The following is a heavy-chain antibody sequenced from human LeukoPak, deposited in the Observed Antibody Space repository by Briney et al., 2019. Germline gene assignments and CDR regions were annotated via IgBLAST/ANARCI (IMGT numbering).Heavy chain of an antibody. V-gene: IGHV1-3*03. D-gene: IGHD3-9*01. J-gene: IGHJ5*02. CDR1: GYTFTSYA. CDR2: INAGNGNT. Sequence: ASVKVSCKASGYTFTSYAMHWVRQAPGQRLEWMRWINAGNGNTKYSQEFQGRVAITRDTSASTAYMELSSLRSEDMAVYYCARSPYRYFDWLARLGLYNWFDPWGQGTLVTVSS. CDR3: ARSPYRYFDWLARLGLYNWFDP.